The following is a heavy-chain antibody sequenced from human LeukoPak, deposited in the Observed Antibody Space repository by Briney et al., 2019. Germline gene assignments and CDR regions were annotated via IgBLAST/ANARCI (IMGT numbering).Heavy chain of an antibody. Sequence: GGSLRLSCAASGFTFSSYAMSWVRQVPGKGPEWVSVISGSGDNTYYADSVKGRFAISRDNSKNMLYLQMNSLRAEDTAVYYCAKWKYSNSGIDDYWGQGTLVTVSS. D-gene: IGHD6-6*01. CDR3: AKWKYSNSGIDDY. J-gene: IGHJ4*02. V-gene: IGHV3-23*01. CDR2: ISGSGDNT. CDR1: GFTFSSYA.